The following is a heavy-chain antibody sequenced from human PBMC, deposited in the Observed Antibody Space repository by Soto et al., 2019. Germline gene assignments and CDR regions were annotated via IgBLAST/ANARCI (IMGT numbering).Heavy chain of an antibody. CDR1: GGSISSSSYY. J-gene: IGHJ4*02. CDR3: ARHAINSGYDY. V-gene: IGHV4-39*01. D-gene: IGHD5-12*01. Sequence: QLQLQESGPGLVKPSETLSLTCTVSGGSISSSSYYWGWIRQPPGKGLEWIGSIYYSGSTYYNPSLKSRVTISVDTSKNQFSLKLSSVTAADTAVYYCARHAINSGYDYWAQGTLVTVSS. CDR2: IYYSGST.